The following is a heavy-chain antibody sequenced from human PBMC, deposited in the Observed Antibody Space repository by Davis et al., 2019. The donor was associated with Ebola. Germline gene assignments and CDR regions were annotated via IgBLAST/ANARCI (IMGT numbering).Heavy chain of an antibody. Sequence: PAGSLRLSCETSGFTFTKYGMHWVRQAPGTGLERVAFIRYDGSSDYYADSVKGRFAISRDVSKTTLYLQMNSLRAEDTAVYYCARDFYGGGLFDYWGQGTLVTVSS. CDR3: ARDFYGGGLFDY. J-gene: IGHJ4*02. CDR2: IRYDGSSD. CDR1: GFTFTKYG. V-gene: IGHV3-30*02. D-gene: IGHD4-23*01.